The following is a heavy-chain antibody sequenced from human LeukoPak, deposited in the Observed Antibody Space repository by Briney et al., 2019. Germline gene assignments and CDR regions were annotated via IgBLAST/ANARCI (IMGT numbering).Heavy chain of an antibody. CDR2: IYTSGTT. CDR3: ARDRHTEYYYYMDV. J-gene: IGHJ6*03. D-gene: IGHD4-17*01. CDR1: GGSISSGSYY. Sequence: PSETLSLTCTVSGGSISSGSYYWSWIRQPAGKGLEWIGRIYTSGTTNYNPSLKSRVTISVDTSKNQFSLKLSSVTAADTAVYYCARDRHTEYYYYMDVWGKGTTVTISS. V-gene: IGHV4-61*02.